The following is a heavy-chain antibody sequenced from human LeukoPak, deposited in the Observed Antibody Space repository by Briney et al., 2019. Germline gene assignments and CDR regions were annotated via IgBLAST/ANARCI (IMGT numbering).Heavy chain of an antibody. J-gene: IGHJ6*02. CDR1: GFTFSSYS. D-gene: IGHD1/OR15-1a*01. Sequence: PGGSLRLSCAASGFTFSSYSMNWVRQAPGKGLEWVSSISSSSSYIYYADSVKGRFTISRDNAKNSLYLQMNSLRAEDTAVYYCAGGWYNWNNDYCYGMDVWGQGTTVTVSS. CDR2: ISSSSSYI. V-gene: IGHV3-21*01. CDR3: AGGWYNWNNDYCYGMDV.